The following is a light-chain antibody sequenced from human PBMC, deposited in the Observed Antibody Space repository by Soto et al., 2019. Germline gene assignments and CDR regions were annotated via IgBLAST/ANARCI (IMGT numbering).Light chain of an antibody. Sequence: EIVMTQSPATLSVSPGERATLSCRASQSVSSNLAWYQQKLGQAHRLLIYGASTRATGIPARFSGSGSVTEFTLTISSLQSEYFAVYYCQQYNNWPLTFGGGTKVEIK. V-gene: IGKV3-15*01. CDR1: QSVSSN. CDR2: GAS. J-gene: IGKJ4*01. CDR3: QQYNNWPLT.